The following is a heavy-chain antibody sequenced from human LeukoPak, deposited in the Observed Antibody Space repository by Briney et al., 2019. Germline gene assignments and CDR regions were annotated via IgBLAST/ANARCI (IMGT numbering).Heavy chain of an antibody. Sequence: SETLSLTCTVSGGSISSYYWSWIRQPAGKGLEWIGRIYTSGSTNYNPSLKSRVTMSVDTSKNQFSLKLSSVTAADTAVYYCAREGSVVVLPAAIGRDSEIHFDYWGQGTLVTVSS. J-gene: IGHJ4*02. CDR2: IYTSGST. V-gene: IGHV4-4*07. CDR3: AREGSVVVLPAAIGRDSEIHFDY. CDR1: GGSISSYY. D-gene: IGHD2-2*01.